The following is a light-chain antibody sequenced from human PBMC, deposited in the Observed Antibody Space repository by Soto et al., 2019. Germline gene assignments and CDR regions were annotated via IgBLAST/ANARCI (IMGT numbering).Light chain of an antibody. CDR2: GAS. CDR3: QQYGSSRT. V-gene: IGKV3-20*01. Sequence: EIVLTQSPGTLSLSPGERATLSCRASQSVSSSYLAWYQQKPGQAPRLLIYGASSRATGIPDRFSGSGSGTDFTLTISRLETEDVAVYYCQQYGSSRTFGGGTKVEIK. J-gene: IGKJ4*01. CDR1: QSVSSSY.